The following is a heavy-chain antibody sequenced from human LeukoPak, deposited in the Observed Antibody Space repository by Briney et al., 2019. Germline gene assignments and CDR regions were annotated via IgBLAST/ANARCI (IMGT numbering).Heavy chain of an antibody. CDR3: TTEDSSGWYFDY. Sequence: PGGSLRLACAASGFTFSSYAMHWVRQAPGKGLEWVAVISYDGSNKYYADSVKGRFTISRDNSKNTLYLQMNSLKTEDTAVYYCTTEDSSGWYFDYWGQGTLVTVSS. V-gene: IGHV3-30*04. D-gene: IGHD6-19*01. CDR1: GFTFSSYA. CDR2: ISYDGSNK. J-gene: IGHJ4*02.